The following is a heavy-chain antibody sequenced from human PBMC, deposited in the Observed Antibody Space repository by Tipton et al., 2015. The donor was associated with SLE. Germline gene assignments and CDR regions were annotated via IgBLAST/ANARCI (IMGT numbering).Heavy chain of an antibody. J-gene: IGHJ4*02. Sequence: TLSLTCAVSGYSISSGYYLGWVRQPPGKGLEWIGSIYHSGNTYYNPSLKSRVSIAVDTSKNQFSLKLSSVTAADTAVYYCARDLSSAYYYADYFDYWGQGTLVTVSS. D-gene: IGHD3-22*01. CDR1: GYSISSGYY. CDR3: ARDLSSAYYYADYFDY. CDR2: IYHSGNT. V-gene: IGHV4-38-2*02.